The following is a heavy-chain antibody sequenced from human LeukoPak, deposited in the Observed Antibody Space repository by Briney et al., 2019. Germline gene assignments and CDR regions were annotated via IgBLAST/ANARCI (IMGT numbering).Heavy chain of an antibody. CDR3: AKRRLEDSGTYGGGFDF. CDR2: MSRDVNHK. J-gene: IGHJ3*01. CDR1: GFTFSSYA. D-gene: IGHD4-23*01. Sequence: GGSLRLSCAASGFTFSSYAMYWVRQAPGKGPEWVAVMSRDVNHKYYADFVKGRFTISRDNSKNTLHLQMNTLTTEDTAVYYCAKRRLEDSGTYGGGFDFWGQGTMVTVSS. V-gene: IGHV3-30*18.